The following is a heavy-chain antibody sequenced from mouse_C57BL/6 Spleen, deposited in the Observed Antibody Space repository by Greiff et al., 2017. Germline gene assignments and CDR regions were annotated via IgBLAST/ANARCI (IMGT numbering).Heavy chain of an antibody. CDR1: GYTFTSYC. V-gene: IGHV1-55*01. CDR3: ARTAGTLDY. D-gene: IGHD4-1*01. Sequence: VQLQQPGAELVKPGASVKMSCKASGYTFTSYCITWVKQRPGQGLEWIGDIYPGSGSTNYNEKFKSKATLTVDTSTSTAYMQLSSLTSEDYAVYYSARTAGTLDYWGQGTTLTVSS. CDR2: IYPGSGST. J-gene: IGHJ2*01.